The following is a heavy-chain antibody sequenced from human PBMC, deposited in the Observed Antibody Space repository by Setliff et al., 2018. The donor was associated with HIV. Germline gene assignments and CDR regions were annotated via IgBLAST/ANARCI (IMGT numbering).Heavy chain of an antibody. CDR2: INTGNGDT. D-gene: IGHD2-21*02. J-gene: IGHJ4*02. V-gene: IGHV1-3*04. CDR1: GYTFKNYG. CDR3: ARNGCSGDSYFCDLDS. Sequence: ASVKVSCKASGYTFKNYGIHWVRLAPGQRPEWVGWINTGNGDTQYSQKLQGRVTVTRDTSASTVYMELRRLTSEDMAAYFCARNGCSGDSYFCDLDSWGQGTPVTVSS.